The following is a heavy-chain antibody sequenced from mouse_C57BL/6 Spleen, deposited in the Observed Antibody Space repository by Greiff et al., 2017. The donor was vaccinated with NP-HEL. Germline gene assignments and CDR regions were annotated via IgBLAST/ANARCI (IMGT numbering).Heavy chain of an antibody. V-gene: IGHV5-17*01. D-gene: IGHD2-3*01. J-gene: IGHJ4*01. CDR3: ARTLYDGYYVRYAMDY. CDR1: GFTFSDYG. Sequence: EVKLVESGGGLVKPGGSLKLSCAASGFTFSDYGMHWVRQAPEKGLEWVAYISSGSSTIYYADTVKGRFTISRDNAKNTLFLQMTSLRSEDTAMYYCARTLYDGYYVRYAMDYWGQGTSVTVSS. CDR2: ISSGSSTI.